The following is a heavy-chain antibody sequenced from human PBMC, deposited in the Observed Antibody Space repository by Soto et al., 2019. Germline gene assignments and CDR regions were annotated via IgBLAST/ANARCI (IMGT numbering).Heavy chain of an antibody. V-gene: IGHV1-69*02. CDR2: INPILSMS. D-gene: IGHD3-10*01. Sequence: QVQLVQSGAEVKRPGSSVKVSCKASGDTFAFHSINWVRQAPGLGLEWMGRINPILSMSNYAQRCQARVTMTADKSTSTAYMVLSSLGSEDTAIYYCATSYGSGYRAFDYWGQGAMVTVSS. CDR1: GDTFAFHS. J-gene: IGHJ4*02. CDR3: ATSYGSGYRAFDY.